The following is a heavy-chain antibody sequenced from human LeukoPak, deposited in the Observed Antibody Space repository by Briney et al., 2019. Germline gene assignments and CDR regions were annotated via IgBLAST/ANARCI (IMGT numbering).Heavy chain of an antibody. Sequence: GGSLRLSCAASGFTFSSYAMSWVRQAPGKGLEWVSAISGSGGSTYYADSVKGRFTISRDNSKNTLYLQMNSLRAEDTAIYYCASGVYSSGWYLDYWGQGTLVTVSS. J-gene: IGHJ4*02. CDR3: ASGVYSSGWYLDY. CDR2: ISGSGGST. CDR1: GFTFSSYA. D-gene: IGHD6-19*01. V-gene: IGHV3-23*01.